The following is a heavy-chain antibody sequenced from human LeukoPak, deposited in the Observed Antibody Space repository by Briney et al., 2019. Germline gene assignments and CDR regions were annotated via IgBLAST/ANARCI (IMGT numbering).Heavy chain of an antibody. CDR1: GFTFDDYA. CDR2: ISWNSGSI. CDR3: AKVGDSSGYYNPYFDY. V-gene: IGHV3-9*01. J-gene: IGHJ4*02. D-gene: IGHD3-22*01. Sequence: PGGSLRLSCAASGFTFDDYAMHWVRQAPGKGLEWVSGISWNSGSIGYADSVKGRFTISRDNAKNSLYPQMNSLRAEDTALYYCAKVGDSSGYYNPYFDYWSQGTLVTVSS.